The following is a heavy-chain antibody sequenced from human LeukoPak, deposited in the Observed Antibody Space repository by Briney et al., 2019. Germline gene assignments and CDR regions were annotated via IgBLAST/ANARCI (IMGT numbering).Heavy chain of an antibody. D-gene: IGHD3-10*01. CDR3: ATQMLLCHYY. CDR1: GGSFSGYY. CDR2: INHSGST. Sequence: SETLSLTCAVYGGSFSGYYWNWIRQAPGKGLEWIGEINHSGSTNYNPSLKSRVTISVDTSKNQFSLKLSSVTAADTAVYYCATQMLLCHYYWGQGTLVTVSS. V-gene: IGHV4-34*01. J-gene: IGHJ4*02.